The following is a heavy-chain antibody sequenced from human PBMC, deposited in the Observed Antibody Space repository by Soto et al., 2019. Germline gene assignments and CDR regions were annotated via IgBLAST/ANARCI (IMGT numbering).Heavy chain of an antibody. CDR2: ISASAGNT. CDR3: AKDEAYYGDYYGMDV. CDR1: AFTFSSYA. J-gene: IGHJ6*02. V-gene: IGHV3-23*01. Sequence: GGSLRLSCAASAFTFSSYAMNWVRQAPGKGLEWVSGISASAGNTYYAESVKGRFTISRDNSKNTVYLQMNSLRAEDTAVYYCAKDEAYYGDYYGMDVWGQGTTVTVSS. D-gene: IGHD4-17*01.